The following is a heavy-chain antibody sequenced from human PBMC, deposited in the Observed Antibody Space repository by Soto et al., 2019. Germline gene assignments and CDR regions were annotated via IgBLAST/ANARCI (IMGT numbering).Heavy chain of an antibody. V-gene: IGHV3-23*01. CDR2: ISGSGGST. CDR1: GFTFSSYA. D-gene: IGHD3-3*01. Sequence: EVQLLESGGGLVQPGGSLRLSCAASGFTFSSYAMSWVRQAPGKGLEWVSAISGSGGSTYYADSVKGRFTISRDNSKNTLYLLMNSLRAEDTAVYYCAKDPSEWPGTSDAFDIWGQGTMVTVSS. J-gene: IGHJ3*02. CDR3: AKDPSEWPGTSDAFDI.